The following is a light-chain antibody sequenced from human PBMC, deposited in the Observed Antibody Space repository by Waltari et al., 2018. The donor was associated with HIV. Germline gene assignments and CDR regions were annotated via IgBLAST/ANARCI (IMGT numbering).Light chain of an antibody. J-gene: IGLJ3*02. CDR1: ALPQQL. CDR2: KDN. CDR3: QSADTTGTYRV. Sequence: SYELTPAPSVSVSPGQTARITCPGDALPQQLPYWYQQQTGQAPVLVIYKDNERPSGIPERFSGSSSGTTVTLTISGVQAEDEADYYCQSADTTGTYRVFGGGTKLTVL. V-gene: IGLV3-25*03.